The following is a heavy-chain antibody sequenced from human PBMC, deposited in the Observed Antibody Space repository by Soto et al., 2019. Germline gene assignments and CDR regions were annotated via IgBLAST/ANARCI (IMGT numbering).Heavy chain of an antibody. V-gene: IGHV3-7*01. CDR1: GFTFSSYW. Sequence: GGSLRLSCAASGFTFSSYWMSWVRQAPGKGLEWVANIKQDGSEKYYVDSVKGRFTISRDNAKNSLYLEMNSLRAEDTAVYYCARRVEYNWNYYSWYYYYMDVWGKGTTVTVSS. CDR2: IKQDGSEK. CDR3: ARRVEYNWNYYSWYYYYMDV. D-gene: IGHD1-7*01. J-gene: IGHJ6*03.